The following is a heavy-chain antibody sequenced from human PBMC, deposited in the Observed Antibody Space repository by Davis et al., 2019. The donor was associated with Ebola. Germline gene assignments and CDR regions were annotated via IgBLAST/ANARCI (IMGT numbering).Heavy chain of an antibody. Sequence: ASVKVSCKASGYTFTSYYIHWVRQAPGQGPEWMGIINPSGGSTNYAQKFQDRVTITRDTSTSTVYMELSSLRSEDTAVYHCARDLTYHSTGWYLVDYWGQGTLVTVSS. CDR3: ARDLTYHSTGWYLVDY. V-gene: IGHV1-46*01. CDR1: GYTFTSYY. J-gene: IGHJ4*02. D-gene: IGHD6-19*01. CDR2: INPSGGST.